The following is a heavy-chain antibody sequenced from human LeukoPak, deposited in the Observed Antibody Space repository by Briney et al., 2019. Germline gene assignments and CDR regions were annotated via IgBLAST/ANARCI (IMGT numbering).Heavy chain of an antibody. CDR3: ARDSEDTTMGPGY. D-gene: IGHD5-18*01. Sequence: GASVKVSCKTSGYTFTSYYMHWVRQAPGQGPEWMGIINPSGGSTSYAQKFQGRVTMTRDMSTSTVYMELSSLRSEDTAVYYCARDSEDTTMGPGYWGQGTLVTVSS. CDR1: GYTFTSYY. J-gene: IGHJ4*02. CDR2: INPSGGST. V-gene: IGHV1-46*01.